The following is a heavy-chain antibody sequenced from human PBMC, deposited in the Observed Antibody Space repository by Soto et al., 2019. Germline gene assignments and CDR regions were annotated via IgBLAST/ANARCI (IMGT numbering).Heavy chain of an antibody. CDR3: AKDDYGDYGSSYYFGMDV. CDR1: GGSFSSFG. J-gene: IGHJ6*02. CDR2: VIPMYITV. V-gene: IGHV1-69*05. Sequence: ASVKVSCKASGGSFSSFGINWARQAPGQGLEWMGGVIPMYITVNYAQKFQGRVTITTDESTSTAYMELSGLRSEDTAVYYCAKDDYGDYGSSYYFGMDVWGQGTTVTVSS. D-gene: IGHD4-17*01.